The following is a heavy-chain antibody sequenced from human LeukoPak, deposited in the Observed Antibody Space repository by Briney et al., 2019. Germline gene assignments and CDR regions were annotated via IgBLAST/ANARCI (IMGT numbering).Heavy chain of an antibody. Sequence: PGGSLRLSCAASGFTFSSYAMHWIRQAPGKGLEWVAVISYDGSNKYYADSVKGRFTISRDNSKNTLYLQMNSLRAEDTAVYYCAKDRGDYYDSSGYAEYFQHWGQGTLVTVSS. CDR1: GFTFSSYA. CDR3: AKDRGDYYDSSGYAEYFQH. V-gene: IGHV3-30-3*01. J-gene: IGHJ1*01. CDR2: ISYDGSNK. D-gene: IGHD3-22*01.